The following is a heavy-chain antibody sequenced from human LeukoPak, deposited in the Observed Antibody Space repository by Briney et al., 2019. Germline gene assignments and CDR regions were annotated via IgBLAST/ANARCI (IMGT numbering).Heavy chain of an antibody. CDR1: GFTFDDYA. J-gene: IGHJ4*02. D-gene: IGHD1-26*01. CDR2: ISWNSGSI. V-gene: IGHV3-9*03. CDR3: AKFSGGARGSGSPDGYFDY. Sequence: GGSLRLSCAASGFTFDDYAMHWVRQAPGKGLEWVSGISWNSGSIGYADSVKGRFTISRDNAKNSLYLQMNSLRAEDMALYYCAKFSGGARGSGSPDGYFDYWGQGTLVTVSS.